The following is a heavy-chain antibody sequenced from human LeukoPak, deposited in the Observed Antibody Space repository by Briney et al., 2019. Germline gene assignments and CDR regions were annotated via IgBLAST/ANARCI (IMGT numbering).Heavy chain of an antibody. CDR2: IIPIFGTA. CDR1: GGTFSSYA. Sequence: SVKVSCKASGGTFSSYAISWVRQAPGQGLEWMGGIIPIFGTANYAQKFQGRVTITTDESTSTAYMELRSLRSDDTAVYYCAKGGAAAPLDYWGQGTLVTVSS. J-gene: IGHJ4*02. D-gene: IGHD6-13*01. CDR3: AKGGAAAPLDY. V-gene: IGHV1-69*05.